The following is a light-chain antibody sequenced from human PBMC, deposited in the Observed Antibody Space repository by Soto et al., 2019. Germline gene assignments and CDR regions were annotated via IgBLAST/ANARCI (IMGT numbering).Light chain of an antibody. J-gene: IGKJ1*01. V-gene: IGKV1-27*01. CDR3: QKYDSAPWT. CDR2: AAS. Sequence: DIEMTQSPSSLSASVGDRVTITCRASQGISNYLAWYQQRPGKVPKLLIYAASTLQSGVPSRFSGSGSGTDFTLTISSLQPEDVGTYYCQKYDSAPWTFGQGTEVEIK. CDR1: QGISNY.